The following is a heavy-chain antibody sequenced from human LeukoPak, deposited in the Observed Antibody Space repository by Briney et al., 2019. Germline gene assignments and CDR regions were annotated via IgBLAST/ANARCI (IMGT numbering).Heavy chain of an antibody. D-gene: IGHD3-22*01. Sequence: SQTLSLTCAISGDSVSSNSAAWNWIRQSPSRGLEWLGRTYYRSKWYNDYAVSVKSRITINPDTSMNQFSLQLNSVTPEDTAVYFCARDRSYDSSGYYSYFDYWGQGTLVTVSS. CDR2: TYYRSKWYN. CDR1: GDSVSSNSAA. V-gene: IGHV6-1*01. CDR3: ARDRSYDSSGYYSYFDY. J-gene: IGHJ4*02.